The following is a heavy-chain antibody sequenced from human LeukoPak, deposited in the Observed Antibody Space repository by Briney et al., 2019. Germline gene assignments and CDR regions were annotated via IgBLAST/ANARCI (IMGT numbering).Heavy chain of an antibody. CDR3: AKESDAFDI. V-gene: IGHV3-30*18. Sequence: PGGSLRLSCAASAFTFSNNDMHWVRQAPGKGLEWVASMSHDGSHKFYADSVRGRFTISRDNSKNTVYLQMNSLRDEDTAMYYCAKESDAFDIWGQGTMVTVSS. J-gene: IGHJ3*02. CDR1: AFTFSNND. CDR2: MSHDGSHK.